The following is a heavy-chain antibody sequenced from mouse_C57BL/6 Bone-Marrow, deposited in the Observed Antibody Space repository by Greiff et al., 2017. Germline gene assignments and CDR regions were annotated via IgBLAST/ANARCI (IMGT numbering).Heavy chain of an antibody. CDR1: GYTFTSYW. Sequence: QVQLQQPGAELVKPGASVKLSCKASGYTFTSYWMQWVKQRPGQGLEWIGEIDPSDSYTNYNQKFKGKATLTVDKSSSTAYMQLSSLTSEESAVYYCARSDYGYDGDYGGQGTALTVSS. CDR2: IDPSDSYT. V-gene: IGHV1-50*01. CDR3: ARSDYGYDGDY. D-gene: IGHD2-2*01. J-gene: IGHJ2*01.